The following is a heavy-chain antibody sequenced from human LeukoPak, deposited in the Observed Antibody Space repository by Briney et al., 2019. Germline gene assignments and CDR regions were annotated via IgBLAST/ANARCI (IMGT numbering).Heavy chain of an antibody. V-gene: IGHV1-2*02. CDR1: GYTFTGYY. CDR2: INPNSGGT. J-gene: IGHJ5*02. CDR3: ARDRRYYYGSGSTAYWFDP. Sequence: ASVKVSCKASGYTFTGYYMHWVRQAPGQGHEWMGWINPNSGGTNYAQKFQGRVTMTRDTSISTAYMELSRLRSDDTAVYYCARDRRYYYGSGSTAYWFDPWGQGTLVTVSS. D-gene: IGHD3-10*01.